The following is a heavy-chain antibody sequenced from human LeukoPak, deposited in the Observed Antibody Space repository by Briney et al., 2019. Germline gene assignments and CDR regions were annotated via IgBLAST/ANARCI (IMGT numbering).Heavy chain of an antibody. CDR2: IHYTGAT. Sequence: SETLSLTCAVYGGSITSYYWSWIRQTPGRGLEWVGEIHYTGATSYNPSLKSRATISTDTSKYQFSLRLSSVTAADTAVYYCARGNILTGYCFDFWGQGALVTVSS. V-gene: IGHV4-34*01. CDR1: GGSITSYY. CDR3: ARGNILTGYCFDF. D-gene: IGHD3-9*01. J-gene: IGHJ4*02.